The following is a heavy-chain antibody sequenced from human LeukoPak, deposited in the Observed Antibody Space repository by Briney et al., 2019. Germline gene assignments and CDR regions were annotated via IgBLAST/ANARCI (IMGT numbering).Heavy chain of an antibody. CDR1: GGSFSGYY. J-gene: IGHJ6*03. Sequence: PSETLSLTCAVYGGSFSGYYWSWIRQPPGKGLEWIGEINHSGSTNYNPSLKSRVTISVDTSKNQFSLKLSSVTAADTAVYYCARVLLWFGYYYCMDVWGKGTTVTVSS. D-gene: IGHD3-10*01. V-gene: IGHV4-34*01. CDR2: INHSGST. CDR3: ARVLLWFGYYYCMDV.